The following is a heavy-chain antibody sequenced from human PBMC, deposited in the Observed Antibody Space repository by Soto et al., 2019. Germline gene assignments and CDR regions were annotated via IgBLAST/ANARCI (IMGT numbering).Heavy chain of an antibody. CDR2: IYPGDSDT. J-gene: IGHJ5*02. Sequence: PGESLKISCKGSGYSFTSYWIGWVRQMPGKGLEWMGIIYPGDSDTRYSPSFQGQVTISADKSISTAYLQWSSLKASDTAMYYCARALYDILTGYPNWFDPWGQGTLVTVSS. CDR1: GYSFTSYW. V-gene: IGHV5-51*01. CDR3: ARALYDILTGYPNWFDP. D-gene: IGHD3-9*01.